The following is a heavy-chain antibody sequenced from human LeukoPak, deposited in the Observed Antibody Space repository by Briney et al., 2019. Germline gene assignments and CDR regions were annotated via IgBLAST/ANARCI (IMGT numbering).Heavy chain of an antibody. Sequence: PGGSLRLSCAASGFTFSSYGMHWVRQAPGEGLEWVAVIWYDGTNEKYADSVKGRFTISRDNSKNTLYLQMNSLRAEDTAVYYCARDFYGGKGDYYDYWGQGTLVTVSS. CDR2: IWYDGTNE. D-gene: IGHD4-23*01. CDR3: ARDFYGGKGDYYDY. V-gene: IGHV3-33*01. J-gene: IGHJ4*02. CDR1: GFTFSSYG.